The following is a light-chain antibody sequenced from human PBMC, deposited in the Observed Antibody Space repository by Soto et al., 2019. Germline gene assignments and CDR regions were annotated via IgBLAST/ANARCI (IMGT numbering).Light chain of an antibody. CDR3: SSYTSSSTWV. Sequence: QSVLTQPASVSGSPGQSITISCTGTSSDVGGYNYVSWYQQHPGKAPKLMIYEVINRPSGVSNRFSGSKSGNTASLTISGLQAEDEADYSCSSYTSSSTWVFGGGTQLTVL. V-gene: IGLV2-14*01. CDR2: EVI. J-gene: IGLJ3*02. CDR1: SSDVGGYNY.